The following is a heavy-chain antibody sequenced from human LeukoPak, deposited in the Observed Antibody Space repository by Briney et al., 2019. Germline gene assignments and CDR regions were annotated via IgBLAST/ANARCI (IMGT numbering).Heavy chain of an antibody. CDR1: GFTFDDYA. Sequence: GGSLRLSCAASGFTFDDYAMHWVRQPPGKGLEWVSGISWNSGSIGYADSVEGRFTISRDNAKNSLYLQMNSLRAEDTALYYCAKDVVSAVANTDFDYWGQGTLVTVSP. CDR3: AKDVVSAVANTDFDY. J-gene: IGHJ4*02. CDR2: ISWNSGSI. D-gene: IGHD6-19*01. V-gene: IGHV3-9*01.